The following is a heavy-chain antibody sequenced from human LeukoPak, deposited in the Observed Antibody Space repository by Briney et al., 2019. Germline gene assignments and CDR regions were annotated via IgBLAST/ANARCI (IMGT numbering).Heavy chain of an antibody. CDR3: ARDRDYAFDS. V-gene: IGHV3-33*01. Sequence: PGGSLRLSCAASGFTFSSYGMHWVRQAPGKGLEWVAVIWYDGSNKYYADSVKGRFTISRDNSKSTLYLQMNSLRDEDTAVYYCARDRDYAFDSWGQGTLVTVSS. CDR2: IWYDGSNK. CDR1: GFTFSSYG. D-gene: IGHD4-17*01. J-gene: IGHJ4*02.